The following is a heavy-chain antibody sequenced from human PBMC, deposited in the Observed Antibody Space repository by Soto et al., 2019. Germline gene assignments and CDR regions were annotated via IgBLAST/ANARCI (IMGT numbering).Heavy chain of an antibody. CDR2: LDGAGGST. CDR1: GFTFSDYA. D-gene: IGHD3-10*01. Sequence: GGSLRLSCLASGFTFSDYAMAWVRHVPGRGLEWVASLDGAGGSTYYADSVRGRFTIPRDNSQNTLFLQMKRLTVDDTAIYYCTAPRDEYGSGVSWFTYGMDIWGQGTTVTVSS. J-gene: IGHJ6*02. V-gene: IGHV3-23*01. CDR3: TAPRDEYGSGVSWFTYGMDI.